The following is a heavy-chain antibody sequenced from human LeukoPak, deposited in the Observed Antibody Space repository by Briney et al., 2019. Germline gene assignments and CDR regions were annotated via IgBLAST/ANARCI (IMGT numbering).Heavy chain of an antibody. CDR3: AKDKQSDFWSGLGDYYYYGMDV. CDR1: GFTFSSYA. V-gene: IGHV3-23*01. D-gene: IGHD3-3*01. CDR2: ISGSGGST. J-gene: IGHJ6*02. Sequence: PGGSLRLSCAASGFTFSSYAMSWVRQAPGKGLEWVSAISGSGGSTYYADSVKGRFTISRDNSKNTLYLQMNSLRAGDTAVYYCAKDKQSDFWSGLGDYYYYGMDVWGQGTTVTVSS.